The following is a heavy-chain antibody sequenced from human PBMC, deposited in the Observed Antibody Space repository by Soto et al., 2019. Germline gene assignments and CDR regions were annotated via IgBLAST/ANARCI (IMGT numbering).Heavy chain of an antibody. CDR2: IYYNGST. Sequence: QVQLQESGPGLVRPSDTLSLTCSVSGGSVSSRNYFWGWIRQPPGKGLEWIGNIYYNGSTNYHPSLKSRVTISVDTPKNQFSLKLPSVTAADTAVYFCARVDYGDYPWFDPWGQGTLVTVSS. D-gene: IGHD4-17*01. V-gene: IGHV4-61*01. J-gene: IGHJ5*02. CDR1: GGSVSSRNYF. CDR3: ARVDYGDYPWFDP.